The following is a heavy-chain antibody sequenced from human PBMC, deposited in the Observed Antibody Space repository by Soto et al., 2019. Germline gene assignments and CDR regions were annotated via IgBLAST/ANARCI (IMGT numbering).Heavy chain of an antibody. V-gene: IGHV3-74*01. CDR2: INSDGSST. Sequence: PGGSLRLSCAASGFTFSSYWMHWVRQAPGKGLVWVSRINSDGSSTSYADSVKGRFTISRDNAKNTLYLQMNSLRAEDTAVYYCARVLYYYDSSGYSPWFDPWGQGTLVTVSS. CDR1: GFTFSSYW. J-gene: IGHJ5*02. D-gene: IGHD3-22*01. CDR3: ARVLYYYDSSGYSPWFDP.